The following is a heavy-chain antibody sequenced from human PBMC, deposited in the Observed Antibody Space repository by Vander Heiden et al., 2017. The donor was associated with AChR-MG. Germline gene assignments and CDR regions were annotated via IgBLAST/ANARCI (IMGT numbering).Heavy chain of an antibody. CDR1: GYTFTSYD. Sequence: QVQLVQSGAEVKKPGASVKVSCKASGYTFTSYDINWVRQATGQGLEWMGWMNPNSGNTGYAQKFQGRVTMTRNTSISTAYMELSSLRSEDTAVYYCGGVVPAAITNYGMDVWGQGTTVTVSS. D-gene: IGHD2-2*02. J-gene: IGHJ6*02. V-gene: IGHV1-8*01. CDR2: MNPNSGNT. CDR3: GGVVPAAITNYGMDV.